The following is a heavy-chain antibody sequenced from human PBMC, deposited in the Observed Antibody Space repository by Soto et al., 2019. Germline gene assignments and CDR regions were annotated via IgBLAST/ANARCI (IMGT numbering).Heavy chain of an antibody. J-gene: IGHJ5*02. CDR3: AREDRNYYDTSGYYH. Sequence: SETLSLTCTVSGGSISSGGYYWSWIRQHPGKGLEWIGYIHHSGSTYYNPSLKSRLTMSIDTPKSQFSLKLSSVTAADSAVYYCAREDRNYYDTSGYYHWGQGTLVTVSS. D-gene: IGHD3-22*01. CDR2: IHHSGST. CDR1: GGSISSGGYY. V-gene: IGHV4-31*02.